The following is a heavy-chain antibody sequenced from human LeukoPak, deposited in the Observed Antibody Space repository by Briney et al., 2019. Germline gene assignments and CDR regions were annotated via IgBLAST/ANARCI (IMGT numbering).Heavy chain of an antibody. J-gene: IGHJ4*02. CDR2: MNPNSGNT. Sequence: ASVKVSCKASGYTFTSYDINWVRQATGQGLEWMGWMNPNSGNTGYAQKFQGRVTMTEDTSTDTAYMELSSLRSEDTAVYYCATDWAYCSSTSCLDYWGQGTLVTVSS. CDR1: GYTFTSYD. CDR3: ATDWAYCSSTSCLDY. D-gene: IGHD2-2*01. V-gene: IGHV1-8*02.